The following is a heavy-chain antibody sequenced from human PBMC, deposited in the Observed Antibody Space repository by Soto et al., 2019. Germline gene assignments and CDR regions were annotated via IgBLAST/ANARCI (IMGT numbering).Heavy chain of an antibody. V-gene: IGHV3-23*01. CDR1: GFTFSSYA. Sequence: GGSLRLSCAASGFTFSSYAMSWVRQAPGKGLEWVSAISGSGGSTYYADSVKGRFTISGDNSKNTLYLQMNSLRAEDTAVYYCAKARTPYYDFWSGYSSWYFDYWGQGTLVTVSS. CDR2: ISGSGGST. J-gene: IGHJ4*02. CDR3: AKARTPYYDFWSGYSSWYFDY. D-gene: IGHD3-3*01.